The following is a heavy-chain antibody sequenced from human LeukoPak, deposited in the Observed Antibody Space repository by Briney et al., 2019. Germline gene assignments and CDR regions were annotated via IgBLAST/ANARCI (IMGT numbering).Heavy chain of an antibody. Sequence: HPSETLSLTCTVSGGSISSYYWSWIRQPPGKGLEWIGYIYYSGSTNYNPSLKSRVTISVDTSKNQFSLKLSSVTAADTAVYYCARGPEKYYDFWSGYYTTLSGYYYYYMDVWGKGTTVTVSS. D-gene: IGHD3-3*01. V-gene: IGHV4-59*01. CDR2: IYYSGST. CDR1: GGSISSYY. J-gene: IGHJ6*03. CDR3: ARGPEKYYDFWSGYYTTLSGYYYYYMDV.